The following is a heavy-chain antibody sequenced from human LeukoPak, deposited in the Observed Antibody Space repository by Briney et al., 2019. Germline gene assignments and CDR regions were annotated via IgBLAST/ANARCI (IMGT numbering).Heavy chain of an antibody. D-gene: IGHD4-17*01. CDR3: ARGGGSVTTVTRTFDY. Sequence: PSETLSLTCAVYGGSFSGYYWSWIRQPPGKGLEWIGEINHSGSTNYNPSLKSRVTISVDTSKNQFPLKLSSVTAADTAVYYCARGGGSVTTVTRTFDYWGQGTLVTVSS. CDR1: GGSFSGYY. CDR2: INHSGST. V-gene: IGHV4-34*01. J-gene: IGHJ4*02.